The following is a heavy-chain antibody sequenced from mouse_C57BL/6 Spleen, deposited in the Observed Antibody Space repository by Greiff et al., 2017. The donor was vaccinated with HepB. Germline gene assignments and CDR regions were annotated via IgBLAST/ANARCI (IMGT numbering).Heavy chain of an antibody. CDR1: GYTFTSYT. CDR3: ARPYSNPFDY. Sequence: VKLMESGAELARPGASVKMSCKASGYTFTSYTMHWVKQRPGQGLEWIGYINPSSGYTKYNQKFKDKATLTADKSSSTAYMQLSSLTSEDSAVYYCARPYSNPFDYWGQGTTLTVSS. CDR2: INPSSGYT. V-gene: IGHV1-4*01. J-gene: IGHJ2*01. D-gene: IGHD2-5*01.